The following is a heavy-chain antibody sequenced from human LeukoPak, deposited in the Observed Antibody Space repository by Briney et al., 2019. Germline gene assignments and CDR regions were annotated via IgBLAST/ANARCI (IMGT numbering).Heavy chain of an antibody. D-gene: IGHD2-2*01. CDR2: INTDGRST. CDR3: AKDRFVVVVPAAILDY. CDR1: GFTFSSYW. Sequence: GGSLRLSCAASGFTFSSYWMHWVRQAPGKGLVWVSRINTDGRSTTYADSVKGRFTISRDNAKNTLYLQMNSLRAEDTAVYYCAKDRFVVVVPAAILDYWGQGTLVTVSS. V-gene: IGHV3-74*01. J-gene: IGHJ4*02.